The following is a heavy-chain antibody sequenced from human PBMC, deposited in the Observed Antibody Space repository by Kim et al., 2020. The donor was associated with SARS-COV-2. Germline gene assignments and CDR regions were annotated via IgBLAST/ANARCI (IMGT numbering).Heavy chain of an antibody. D-gene: IGHD3-10*01. J-gene: IGHJ3*01. V-gene: IGHV3-30*18. CDR3: AKSTVILWFGQFRNDA. CDR1: GFNFNNFG. Sequence: GGSLRLSCAASGFNFNNFGFHWVRQAPGKGLEWVAVISYEGSKKKYADSLKGRFIISRDYSKNTVYLELTSLTPEDTAVYYCAKSTVILWFGQFRNDA. CDR2: ISYEGSKK.